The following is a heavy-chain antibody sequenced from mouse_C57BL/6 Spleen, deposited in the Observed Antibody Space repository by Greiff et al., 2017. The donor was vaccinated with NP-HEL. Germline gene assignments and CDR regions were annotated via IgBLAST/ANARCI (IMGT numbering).Heavy chain of an antibody. CDR3: ARWEITGYYFDY. Sequence: VQLQQSGAELVRPGASVKLSCKASGYTFTDYYINWVKQRPGQGLEWIARIYPGSGNTYYNEKFKGKATLTAEKSSSTAYMQLSSLTSEDSAVYFCARWEITGYYFDYWGQGTTLTVSS. CDR1: GYTFTDYY. D-gene: IGHD4-1*01. CDR2: IYPGSGNT. J-gene: IGHJ2*01. V-gene: IGHV1-76*01.